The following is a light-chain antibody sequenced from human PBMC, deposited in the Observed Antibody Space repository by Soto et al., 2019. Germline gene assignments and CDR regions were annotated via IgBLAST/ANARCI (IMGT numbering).Light chain of an antibody. V-gene: IGKV1-5*01. CDR3: QQYENYWT. J-gene: IGKJ1*01. CDR1: QSISSW. Sequence: DIPMTQSPSTLSATAGDRVTITCRASQSISSWLAWYQHKPGKAPKLLSYDASNLDSGVPSRFSGSGSGTEFSLTISNLQPDDCATYYCQQYENYWTFGQGTRVEIK. CDR2: DAS.